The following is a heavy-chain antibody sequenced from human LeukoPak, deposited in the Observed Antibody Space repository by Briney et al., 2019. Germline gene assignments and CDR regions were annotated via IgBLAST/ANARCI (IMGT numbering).Heavy chain of an antibody. V-gene: IGHV4-31*03. CDR2: IYYSGST. Sequence: PSGTLSLTCTVSGGSISSGGYYWSWIRQHPGKGLEWIGYIYYSGSTYYNPSLKSRVTISVDTSKNQFSLKLSSVTAADTAVYYCARGITMVRGVIDRWGQGTLVTVSS. CDR3: ARGITMVRGVIDR. J-gene: IGHJ4*02. D-gene: IGHD3-10*01. CDR1: GGSISSGGYY.